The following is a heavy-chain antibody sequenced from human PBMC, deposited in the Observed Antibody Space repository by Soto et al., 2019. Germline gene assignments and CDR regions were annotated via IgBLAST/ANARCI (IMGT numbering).Heavy chain of an antibody. D-gene: IGHD3-10*01. Sequence: QVQLVESGGGVVQPGRSLRLSCAASGFTFSSYAMHWVRQAPGKGLEWVAVISYDGSNKYYADSVKGRFTISRDNSKNTLYLQMNSLRAEDTAVYYCARVLAPYGLYYGMDVWGQGTTVTVSS. CDR3: ARVLAPYGLYYGMDV. CDR2: ISYDGSNK. CDR1: GFTFSSYA. V-gene: IGHV3-30-3*01. J-gene: IGHJ6*02.